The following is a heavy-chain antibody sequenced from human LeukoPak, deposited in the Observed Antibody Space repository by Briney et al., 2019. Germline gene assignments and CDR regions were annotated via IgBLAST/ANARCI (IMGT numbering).Heavy chain of an antibody. CDR3: YGIHLGDAFDL. CDR2: ITSKYVT. Sequence: GGSLTLSRAASGFVVSRNYMAWVRQAPGKKLEWVSAITSKYVTYYADSVKGRFVISRGNSKNTMYLQMNGLRAEDTAMYYCYGIHLGDAFDLWGQGTMVTASS. V-gene: IGHV3-53*01. D-gene: IGHD3-16*01. CDR1: GFVVSRNY. J-gene: IGHJ3*01.